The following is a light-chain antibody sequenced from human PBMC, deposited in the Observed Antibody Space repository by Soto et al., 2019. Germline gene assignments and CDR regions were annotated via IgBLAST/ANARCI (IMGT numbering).Light chain of an antibody. Sequence: EIFLTQSPATLSWSPGERATLSWGGSQSVKTFSVWYQQRPGQAPRLLIYDASHRAAGIPARFSGSGFGTDFTLTISSLEPEDAAAYYCQQRSNWPPITFGQGTRLEIK. J-gene: IGKJ5*01. CDR2: DAS. CDR3: QQRSNWPPIT. CDR1: QSVKTF. V-gene: IGKV3-11*01.